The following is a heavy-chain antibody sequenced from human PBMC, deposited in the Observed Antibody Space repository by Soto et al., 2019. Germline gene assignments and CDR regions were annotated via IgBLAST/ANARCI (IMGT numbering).Heavy chain of an antibody. D-gene: IGHD3-22*01. Sequence: GSLRLSCAASGFTFSSYWMSWVRQAPGKGLEWVANIKQDGSEKYYVDSVKGRFTISRDNAKNSLYLQMNSLRAEDTAVYYCARLLTYYYDSSGYPPPYYFDYWGQGTLVTVSS. J-gene: IGHJ4*02. V-gene: IGHV3-7*01. CDR1: GFTFSSYW. CDR2: IKQDGSEK. CDR3: ARLLTYYYDSSGYPPPYYFDY.